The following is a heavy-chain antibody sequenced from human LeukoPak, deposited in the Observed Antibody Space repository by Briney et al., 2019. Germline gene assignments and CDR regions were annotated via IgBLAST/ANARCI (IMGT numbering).Heavy chain of an antibody. D-gene: IGHD6-6*01. J-gene: IGHJ3*01. CDR1: SGPFTGYF. Sequence: SETLSLTCAAYSGPFTGYFWSWIRQPPGKGLEWIGEINHGGSINYNPSLKSRVTISRDTSKNQFSLNLYSVTAADTAVYYCAKVYSSSSRDSFDVWGPGTMVTVSS. CDR2: INHGGSI. CDR3: AKVYSSSSRDSFDV. V-gene: IGHV4-34*01.